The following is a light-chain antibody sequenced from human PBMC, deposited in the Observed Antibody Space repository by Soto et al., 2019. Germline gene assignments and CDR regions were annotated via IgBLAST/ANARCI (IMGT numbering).Light chain of an antibody. V-gene: IGKV3-11*01. CDR3: QQRANRPYT. CDR1: QSVSTY. CDR2: HAS. J-gene: IGKJ2*01. Sequence: EIVLTQSPATLSLSPGERATLSCRASQSVSTYVAWYQQKPGQAPRLVLYHASNRATGIPARFSGSGSETDFTLSISSLEPEDFAVYYCQQRANRPYTFGQGTRLEI.